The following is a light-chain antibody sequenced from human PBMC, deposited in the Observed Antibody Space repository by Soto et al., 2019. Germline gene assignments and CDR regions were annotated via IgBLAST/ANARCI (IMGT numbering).Light chain of an antibody. J-gene: IGLJ1*01. V-gene: IGLV1-51*01. CDR1: SSNIGGNS. Sequence: QSVMTQPPSVSAAPGQKVTISCSGSSSNIGGNSVSWYQQLPGTAPKLLIYDDDKRPSGIPDRFSGSKSDTSATLGITGFRTGDEADYYCGSWDSSLSAYVFGTGTKVTVL. CDR2: DDD. CDR3: GSWDSSLSAYV.